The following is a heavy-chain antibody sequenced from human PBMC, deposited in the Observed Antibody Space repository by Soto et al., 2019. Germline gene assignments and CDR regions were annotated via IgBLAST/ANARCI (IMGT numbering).Heavy chain of an antibody. CDR1: GFTFSSYA. V-gene: IGHV3-23*01. J-gene: IGHJ6*02. Sequence: PGGSLRLSCAASGFTFSSYAMSWVRQAPGKGLEWVSAISGSGGSTYYADSVKGRFTISRDNSKNTLYLQMNSLRAEDTAVYYCTTKLERGRYYYYYGMDVWGQGTTVTVSS. CDR2: ISGSGGST. CDR3: TTKLERGRYYYYYGMDV. D-gene: IGHD1-1*01.